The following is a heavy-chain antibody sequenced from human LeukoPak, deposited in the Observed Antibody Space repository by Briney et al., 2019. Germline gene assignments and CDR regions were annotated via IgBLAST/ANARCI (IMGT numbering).Heavy chain of an antibody. CDR1: GFTFSSYY. V-gene: IGHV3-74*01. CDR3: AKEPAAGLYYFDY. Sequence: GGSLRLSCAVSGFTFSSYYMHWVRQTPGKGLVWVSRISSDGSNTNYADSVKGRFTISRDNSKNTLYLQMNSLRAEDTAVYYCAKEPAAGLYYFDYWGQGTLVTVSS. J-gene: IGHJ4*02. CDR2: ISSDGSNT. D-gene: IGHD6-13*01.